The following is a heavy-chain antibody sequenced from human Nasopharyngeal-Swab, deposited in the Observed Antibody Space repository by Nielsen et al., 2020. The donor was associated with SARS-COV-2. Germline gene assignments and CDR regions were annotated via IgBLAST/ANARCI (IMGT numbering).Heavy chain of an antibody. CDR3: TTVEYCSSTSCLFDP. V-gene: IGHV3-15*01. CDR1: GFTFSNAW. CDR2: IKSKTDGGTT. Sequence: GESLKISCAASGFTFSNAWMRWVRQAPGKGLEWVGRIKSKTDGGTTDYAAPVQGRFTISRDDSKNTLYLQMNSLKTEDTAVYYCTTVEYCSSTSCLFDPWGQGTLVTVSS. D-gene: IGHD2-2*01. J-gene: IGHJ5*02.